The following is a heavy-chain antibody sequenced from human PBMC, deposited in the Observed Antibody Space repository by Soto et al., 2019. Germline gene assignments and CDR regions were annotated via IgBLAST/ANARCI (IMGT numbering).Heavy chain of an antibody. J-gene: IGHJ6*02. CDR2: ISAYNGNT. D-gene: IGHD1-7*01. CDR3: ARGRTNWNYGYYYYGMDV. Sequence: GASVKVSCKASGYTFTSYGISWVRQAPGQGLEWMGWISAYNGNTNYAQKLQGRVTMTTDTSTSTAYMELRSLRSDDTAVYYCARGRTNWNYGYYYYGMDVWGQGTTVTVSS. CDR1: GYTFTSYG. V-gene: IGHV1-18*04.